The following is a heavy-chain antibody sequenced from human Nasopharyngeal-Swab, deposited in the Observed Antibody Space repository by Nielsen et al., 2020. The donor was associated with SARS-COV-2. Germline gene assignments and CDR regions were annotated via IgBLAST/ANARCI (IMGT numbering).Heavy chain of an antibody. D-gene: IGHD6-13*01. Sequence: GESLKISCAASGFSVSGNYMTWVRQAPGKGLEWVSVIFVDGNTYHADSVKGRFIIPRDTSKNTLYLQMNSLRADDTAVYYCASDSGRYRGSWAYFDYWGQGTLVTVSS. V-gene: IGHV3-53*01. CDR2: IFVDGNT. J-gene: IGHJ4*02. CDR1: GFSVSGNY. CDR3: ASDSGRYRGSWAYFDY.